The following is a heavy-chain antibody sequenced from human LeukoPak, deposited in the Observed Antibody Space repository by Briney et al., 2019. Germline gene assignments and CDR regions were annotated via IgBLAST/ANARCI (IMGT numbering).Heavy chain of an antibody. CDR1: GGSISTYY. CDR3: ARGGGGNSGYYYYYYMDV. V-gene: IGHV4-4*07. Sequence: SETLSLTCTVSGGSISTYYWSWIRQPAGKGLEWIGRIYTSGSTNYNPSLKSRVTISVDTSKNQFSLKLSSVTAADTAVYYCARGGGGNSGYYYYYYMDVWGKGTTVTVSS. D-gene: IGHD4-23*01. CDR2: IYTSGST. J-gene: IGHJ6*03.